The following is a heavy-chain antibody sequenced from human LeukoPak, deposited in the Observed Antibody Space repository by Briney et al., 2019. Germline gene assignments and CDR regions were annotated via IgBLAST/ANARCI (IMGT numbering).Heavy chain of an antibody. V-gene: IGHV3-74*01. D-gene: IGHD6-6*01. CDR1: GLTFSSHW. J-gene: IGHJ4*02. CDR2: ITNDGSST. Sequence: PGGSLRLSCAASGLTFSSHWMHWVRQAPGKGLVWVSRITNDGSSTTYADSVKGRFTISRDNAKNMLYLQVNSLRAEDTAVYYCAKDSRIAARPLYFDYWGQGTLVTVSS. CDR3: AKDSRIAARPLYFDY.